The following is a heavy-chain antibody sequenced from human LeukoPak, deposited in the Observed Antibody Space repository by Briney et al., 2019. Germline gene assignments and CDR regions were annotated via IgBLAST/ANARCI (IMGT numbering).Heavy chain of an antibody. Sequence: SQTLSLTCTVSGGSISSGGYYWSWIRQHPGKGLEWIGYIYYSGSTYYNPSLKSQVTISVDTSKNQFSLKLSSVTAADTAVYYCARSPRTYGDYDYWGQGTLVTVSS. CDR1: GGSISSGGYY. CDR2: IYYSGST. D-gene: IGHD4-17*01. V-gene: IGHV4-31*01. J-gene: IGHJ4*02. CDR3: ARSPRTYGDYDY.